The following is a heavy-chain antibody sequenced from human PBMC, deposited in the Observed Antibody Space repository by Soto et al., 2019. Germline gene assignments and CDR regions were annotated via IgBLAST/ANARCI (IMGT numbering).Heavy chain of an antibody. J-gene: IGHJ5*02. Sequence: QVQLVQSGAEVKKPGASVKVSCKASGYTFTGYYMHWVRQAPGQGLEWMGWINPNSGGTNYAQKFQGWVTMTRDTSISTAYRELSRLRSDDTAVYYCARDRGRPLSGDYWSNWFDPWGQGTLVTVSA. D-gene: IGHD3-22*01. V-gene: IGHV1-2*04. CDR3: ARDRGRPLSGDYWSNWFDP. CDR1: GYTFTGYY. CDR2: INPNSGGT.